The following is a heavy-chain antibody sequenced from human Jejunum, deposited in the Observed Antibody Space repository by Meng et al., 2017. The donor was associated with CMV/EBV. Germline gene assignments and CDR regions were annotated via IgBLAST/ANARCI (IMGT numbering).Heavy chain of an antibody. V-gene: IGHV5-51*01. CDR2: IYPDDSDT. Sequence: YWIGWVRQTPGKGLEWIGIIYPDDSDTRYNPSLQGQVTISVDKSTNTAYLQWRSLKASDTAIYYCARDWRGPTFTFQRGVMNWLDPWGQGTLVTVSS. D-gene: IGHD3-10*01. J-gene: IGHJ5*02. CDR3: ARDWRGPTFTFQRGVMNWLDP. CDR1: YW.